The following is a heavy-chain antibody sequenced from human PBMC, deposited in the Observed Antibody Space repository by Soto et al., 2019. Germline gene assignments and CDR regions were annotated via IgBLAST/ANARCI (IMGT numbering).Heavy chain of an antibody. Sequence: SETLSLTCTVSGGSVNSGTYYWSWIRQPPGKGLEWIGYLYNTGSSDYNPSLKSRVTISVDTSKNHFALILPSVTAADTAVYCCASGSSASAYLASGGQGTLVTVSS. D-gene: IGHD6-13*01. CDR1: GGSVNSGTYY. J-gene: IGHJ4*02. CDR2: LYNTGSS. CDR3: ASGSSASAYLAS. V-gene: IGHV4-61*03.